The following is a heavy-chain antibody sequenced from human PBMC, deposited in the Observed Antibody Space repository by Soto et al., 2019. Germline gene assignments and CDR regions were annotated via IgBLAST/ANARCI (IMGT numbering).Heavy chain of an antibody. V-gene: IGHV3-7*03. D-gene: IGHD4-17*01. Sequence: XECLRLSCAASGFTFSVYWMTWVRQAPGKGLEWVANINQDGSEKYYVASVRGRSTISRDNSQHSLFLQLNSLRAEDTAVYYCARAYGNYYGADFWGRGTTVTVYS. CDR2: INQDGSEK. CDR1: GFTFSVYW. J-gene: IGHJ6*02. CDR3: ARAYGNYYGADF.